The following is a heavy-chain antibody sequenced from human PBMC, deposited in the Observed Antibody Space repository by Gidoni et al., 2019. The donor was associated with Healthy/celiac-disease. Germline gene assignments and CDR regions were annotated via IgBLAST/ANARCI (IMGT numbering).Heavy chain of an antibody. D-gene: IGHD3-22*01. CDR3: AKDPEPSYYDSSGYDFDY. CDR1: GFTFSSSA. Sequence: EVQLLESGGGLVQPGGSLRLPCAASGFTFSSSAMSWVRQAPGKGLEWVSAISGSGGSTYYADSVKGRFTISRDNSKNTLYLQMNSLRAEDTAVYYCAKDPEPSYYDSSGYDFDYWGQGTLVTVSS. V-gene: IGHV3-23*01. J-gene: IGHJ4*02. CDR2: ISGSGGST.